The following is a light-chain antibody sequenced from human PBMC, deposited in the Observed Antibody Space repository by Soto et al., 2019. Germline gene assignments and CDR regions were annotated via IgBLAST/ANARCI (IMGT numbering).Light chain of an antibody. CDR2: VAS. V-gene: IGKV1-33*01. CDR1: QDISDV. J-gene: IGKJ5*01. CDR3: QQFYDLPIT. Sequence: DIPMTQSPSALSASVGYRVTITCQASQDISDVLNWYQQQPGKAPKVLIYVASKLQTGVPSRFSGRGSGKDFTFTIGSLQPDDSGTYYCQQFYDLPITFGQGTRLEIK.